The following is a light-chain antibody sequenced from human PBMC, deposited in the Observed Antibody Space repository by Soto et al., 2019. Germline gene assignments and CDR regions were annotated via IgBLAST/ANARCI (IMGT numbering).Light chain of an antibody. CDR1: QSVSNSY. J-gene: IGKJ1*01. V-gene: IGKV3-20*01. CDR2: GAS. Sequence: EIVLTQSPGTLSLSPVERATLSCRASQSVSNSYLAWYQQKPGQAPSLLIYGASSRATGIPDRFSGSGSGTEFTLTISRLEPEDFTVYYCHHYETFGQGTKVDIK. CDR3: HHYET.